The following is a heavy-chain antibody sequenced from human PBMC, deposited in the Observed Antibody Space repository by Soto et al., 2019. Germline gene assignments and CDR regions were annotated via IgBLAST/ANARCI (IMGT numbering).Heavy chain of an antibody. CDR2: ISYDGSNK. J-gene: IGHJ4*02. CDR3: AKDRLVVLVAAAFDY. V-gene: IGHV3-30*18. D-gene: IGHD2-15*01. CDR1: GFTFSSYG. Sequence: QVQLVESGGGVVQPGRSLRLSCAASGFTFSSYGMHWVRQAPGKGLEWVAVISYDGSNKYYADSVKGRFTIPRDNSKNTLYLQINSLRAEDTAVYYCAKDRLVVLVAAAFDYWGQGTLVTFSS.